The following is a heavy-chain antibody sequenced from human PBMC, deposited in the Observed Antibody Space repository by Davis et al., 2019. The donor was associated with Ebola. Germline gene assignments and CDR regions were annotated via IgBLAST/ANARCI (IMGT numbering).Heavy chain of an antibody. J-gene: IGHJ4*02. V-gene: IGHV6-1*01. D-gene: IGHD5-12*01. CDR3: ARGWLRVGFDY. Sequence: HSQTLSLTCAISGDSVSSGGWNWIRQSSSRGLEWLGRTYYTSKWFNHYAASVKSRITINPDTSKNQLSLQLNSVTPEDTAVYYCARGWLRVGFDYWGQGTLVTVSS. CDR2: TYYTSKWFN. CDR1: GDSVSSGG.